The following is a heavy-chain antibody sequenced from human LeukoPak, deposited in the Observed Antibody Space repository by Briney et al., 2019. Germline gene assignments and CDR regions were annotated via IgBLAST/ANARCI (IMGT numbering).Heavy chain of an antibody. CDR3: ARGGSRKMATTKTPFDY. CDR1: GGSFSGYY. J-gene: IGHJ4*02. D-gene: IGHD5-24*01. Sequence: SETLSLTCAVYGGSFSGYYWSWIRQPPGKGLECIGEINHSGSTNYNPSLKGRVTISVDTSKNQFSLKLSSVTAADTAVYYCARGGSRKMATTKTPFDYWGQGTLVTVSS. V-gene: IGHV4-34*01. CDR2: INHSGST.